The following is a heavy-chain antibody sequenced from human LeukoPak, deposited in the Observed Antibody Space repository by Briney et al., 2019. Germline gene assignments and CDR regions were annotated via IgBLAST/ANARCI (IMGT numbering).Heavy chain of an antibody. J-gene: IGHJ4*02. CDR2: ISSSSSYI. Sequence: GGSLRLSCAASGFTFNSYGMTWVRQAPGKGLEWVSSISSSSSYIYYADSVKGRFTISRDNAKNSLYLQMNSLRAEDTAVYYCGRGLWGSGWYAWYYFDYWGQGTLVTVSS. CDR1: GFTFNSYG. V-gene: IGHV3-21*01. CDR3: GRGLWGSGWYAWYYFDY. D-gene: IGHD6-19*01.